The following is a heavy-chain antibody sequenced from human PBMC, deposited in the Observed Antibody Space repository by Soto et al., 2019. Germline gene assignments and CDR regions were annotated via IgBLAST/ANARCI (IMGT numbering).Heavy chain of an antibody. CDR3: AREFKQLVGKRYSGYDYREPTIMGTTQVSWFDP. Sequence: GGSLRLSCAASGFTFSNYSMNWVRQAPGKGLEWVSYISSSSSTIYYADSVKGRFTISRDNAKNSLYLQMNGLRAEDTDVYYCAREFKQLVGKRYSGYDYREPTIMGTTQVSWFDPWGQGTLVTVSS. V-gene: IGHV3-48*01. J-gene: IGHJ5*02. CDR1: GFTFSNYS. CDR2: ISSSSSTI. D-gene: IGHD5-12*01.